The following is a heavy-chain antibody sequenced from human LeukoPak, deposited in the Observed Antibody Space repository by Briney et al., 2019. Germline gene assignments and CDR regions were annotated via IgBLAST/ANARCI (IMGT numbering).Heavy chain of an antibody. CDR1: GFTFSTYA. CDR2: ISGSADLT. V-gene: IGHV3-23*01. D-gene: IGHD4-23*01. CDR3: AKHVYGGNLLPET. Sequence: GGSLRLSCAAPGFTFSTYAMSGVRKAPGKGLEGVSGISGSADLTYHADSVEGRFTISRDNSKNTMYLQMNSLRAEDTAVYYCAKHVYGGNLLPETWGQGTLVTVSS. J-gene: IGHJ4*02.